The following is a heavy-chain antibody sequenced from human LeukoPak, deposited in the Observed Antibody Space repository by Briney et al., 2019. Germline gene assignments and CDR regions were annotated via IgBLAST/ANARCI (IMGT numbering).Heavy chain of an antibody. Sequence: SETLSLTCTVSGGSISSYYWSWIRQPPGKGLEWIGYIYYSGSTNYNPSLKSRVTISVDTSKNQFSLKLSSVTAADTAVYYCARQRNSYEYYYYGMDVWGQGTTVTVSS. CDR3: ARQRNSYEYYYYGMDV. V-gene: IGHV4-59*08. CDR2: IYYSGST. J-gene: IGHJ6*02. CDR1: GGSISSYY. D-gene: IGHD2/OR15-2a*01.